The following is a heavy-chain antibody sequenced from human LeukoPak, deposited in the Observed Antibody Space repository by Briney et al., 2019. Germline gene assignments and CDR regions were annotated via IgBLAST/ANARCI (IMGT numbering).Heavy chain of an antibody. D-gene: IGHD2-15*01. J-gene: IGHJ4*02. CDR2: ISSNGGST. CDR3: VKAQAVVVVAATNSFDY. Sequence: PGGSLRPSCSASGFTFSSYAMHWVRQAPGKGLEYVSAISSNGGSTYYADSVKGRFTISRDNSKNTLYLQLSSLRAEDTAVYYCVKAQAVVVVAATNSFDYWGQGTLVTVSS. V-gene: IGHV3-64D*09. CDR1: GFTFSSYA.